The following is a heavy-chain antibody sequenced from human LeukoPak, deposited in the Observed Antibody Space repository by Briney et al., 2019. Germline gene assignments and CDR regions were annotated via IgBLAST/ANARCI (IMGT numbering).Heavy chain of an antibody. CDR1: GYTFTSYG. CDR2: ISAYNGNT. CDR3: ARDWRGMTVAETTFDY. D-gene: IGHD6-19*01. Sequence: ASVKVSCKASGYTFTSYGISWVRQAPGQELEWMGWISAYNGNTNYAQKLQGRVTMTTDTSTSTAYMELRSLRSDDTAVYYCARDWRGMTVAETTFDYWGQGTLVTVSS. V-gene: IGHV1-18*01. J-gene: IGHJ4*02.